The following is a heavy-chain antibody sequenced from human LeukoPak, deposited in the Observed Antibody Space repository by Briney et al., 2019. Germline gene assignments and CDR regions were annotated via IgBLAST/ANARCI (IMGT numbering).Heavy chain of an antibody. CDR2: ISAYNGNT. J-gene: IGHJ3*02. CDR3: ARDLGTYQGHAFDI. CDR1: GYTFTSYG. D-gene: IGHD2-2*01. Sequence: ASVRVSCKASGYTFTSYGISWVRQAPGQGLERMGWISAYNGNTNYAQNLQGGVTMTTDTSTSTAYMELRSLRSDDTAVYYCARDLGTYQGHAFDIWGQGTMVTVSS. V-gene: IGHV1-18*01.